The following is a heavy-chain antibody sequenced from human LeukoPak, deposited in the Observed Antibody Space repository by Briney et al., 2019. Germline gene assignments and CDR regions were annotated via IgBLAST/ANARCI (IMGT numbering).Heavy chain of an antibody. V-gene: IGHV3-30*12. CDR1: GFTFSIYG. CDR2: ISYDGTSK. CDR3: ARRESYDTSGYLFDY. D-gene: IGHD3-22*01. Sequence: PGGSLRLSCAASGFTFSIYGMHWVRQAPGKGLEWVAVISYDGTSKYYADSVKGRFTISRDNSKNTLYLQMNSLRAEDTAVYYCARRESYDTSGYLFDYWGQGTLVTVSS. J-gene: IGHJ4*02.